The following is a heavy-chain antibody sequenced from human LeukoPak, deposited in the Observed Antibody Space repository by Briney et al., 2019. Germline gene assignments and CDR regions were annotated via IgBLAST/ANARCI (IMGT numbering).Heavy chain of an antibody. Sequence: PGRSLRLSCAASGFTFSSYGMHWVRQAPGKGLEWVAVIWYDGSNKYYADSVKGRFTISRDNSKNTPYLQMNSLRAEDTAVYSCARDPYSSGRGYYGMDVWGKGTTVTVSS. V-gene: IGHV3-33*01. CDR3: ARDPYSSGRGYYGMDV. CDR1: GFTFSSYG. J-gene: IGHJ6*04. CDR2: IWYDGSNK. D-gene: IGHD6-25*01.